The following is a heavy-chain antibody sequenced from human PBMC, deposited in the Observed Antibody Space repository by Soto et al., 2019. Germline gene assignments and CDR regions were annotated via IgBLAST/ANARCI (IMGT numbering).Heavy chain of an antibody. CDR1: GYIFTGYY. Sequence: VKVSCKASGYIFTGYYMHWVRQAPGQGLEWMGWINPNSGDTNYTQKFQGWVTMTRDTSISTAYMELSRLRSDDTAVYYCATSRISIAVAGETEYYFDYWGQGTLVTVSS. CDR2: INPNSGDT. CDR3: ATSRISIAVAGETEYYFDY. D-gene: IGHD6-19*01. V-gene: IGHV1-2*04. J-gene: IGHJ4*02.